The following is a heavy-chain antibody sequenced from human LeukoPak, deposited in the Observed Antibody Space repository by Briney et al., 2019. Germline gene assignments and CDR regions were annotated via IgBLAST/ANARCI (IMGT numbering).Heavy chain of an antibody. CDR2: IHYSGTT. Sequence: SETLSLTCTVPGGSISSSTYYWGWIRQPPGKGLEWIGSIHYSGTTYYNSSLKSRVTISVDTSKNQFSLKLSSVTAADTAVYYCARGVATVTTRSRDFDLWGRGTLVTVSS. CDR1: GGSISSSTYY. J-gene: IGHJ2*01. V-gene: IGHV4-39*07. D-gene: IGHD4-17*01. CDR3: ARGVATVTTRSRDFDL.